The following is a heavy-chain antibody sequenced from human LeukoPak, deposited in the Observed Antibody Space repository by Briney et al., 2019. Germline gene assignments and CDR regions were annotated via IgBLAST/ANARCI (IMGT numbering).Heavy chain of an antibody. CDR2: IYPGDSDT. D-gene: IGHD3-22*01. V-gene: IGHV5-51*01. Sequence: GESLKISCKGSGDSFSNYWIGWVRQMPGKGLEWMGIIYPGDSDTRYSPSFQGQVTISADKSISTAYLQWSSLKASDTAMYYCARHRGYDYYYYYIDVWGKGTTVTVSS. CDR3: ARHRGYDYYYYYIDV. CDR1: GDSFSNYW. J-gene: IGHJ6*03.